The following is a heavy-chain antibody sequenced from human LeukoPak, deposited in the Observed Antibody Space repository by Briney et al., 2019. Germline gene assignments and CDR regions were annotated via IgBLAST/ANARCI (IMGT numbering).Heavy chain of an antibody. CDR1: GYTFTGYY. D-gene: IGHD1-26*01. CDR3: ARDLWWGVGASVHYFDY. V-gene: IGHV1-2*02. J-gene: IGHJ4*02. CDR2: INPNSGGT. Sequence: ASVKVSCKASGYTFTGYYMHWVRQAPGQGLEWMGWINPNSGGTSYAQNFQGRVTMTRDTSVSTAYMELSRLRSDDTAVYYCARDLWWGVGASVHYFDYWGRGTLVTVSS.